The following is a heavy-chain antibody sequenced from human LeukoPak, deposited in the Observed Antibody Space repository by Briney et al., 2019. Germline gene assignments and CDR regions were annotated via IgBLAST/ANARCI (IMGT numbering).Heavy chain of an antibody. Sequence: SETLSLTCTVSGGSLSSRRYYWGWIRQPPGQGLEWIGSIYNSGIMYYDPSLKSRVTISVDTSKNQFSLNLISVTAADTAVYYCARHVGRAGDEPYFDYWGQGALVTVSS. V-gene: IGHV4-39*01. CDR1: GGSLSSRRYY. D-gene: IGHD4-17*01. CDR3: ARHVGRAGDEPYFDY. CDR2: IYNSGIM. J-gene: IGHJ4*02.